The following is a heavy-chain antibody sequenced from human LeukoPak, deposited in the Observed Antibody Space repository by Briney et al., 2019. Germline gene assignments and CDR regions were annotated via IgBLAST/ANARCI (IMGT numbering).Heavy chain of an antibody. CDR1: GFTFSNYA. CDR3: AKDVGYCSSTTCYKPFDY. CDR2: FSGSGGST. D-gene: IGHD2-2*02. V-gene: IGHV3-23*01. J-gene: IGHJ4*02. Sequence: PGGSLRLSCAASGFTFSNYAMSWVRQAPEKGLEWVSAFSGSGGSTYYADSVKGRFTISRDNSKNTLYLQMNSLRAEDTAVYYCAKDVGYCSSTTCYKPFDYWGQGTLVTVSS.